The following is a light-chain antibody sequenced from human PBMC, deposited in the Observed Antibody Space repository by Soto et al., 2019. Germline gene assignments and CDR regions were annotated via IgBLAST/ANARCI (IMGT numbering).Light chain of an antibody. CDR1: QSVSSN. Sequence: EVVMTQSPATLSVSPGERANLSCRASQSVSSNLAWYQQKPGQAPPLGIYGASARATGIPARLSGSGSGTEFTLTISSMQPDDFATYYCQQYNSYWTFGQGTKVDIK. CDR3: QQYNSYWT. V-gene: IGKV3-15*01. J-gene: IGKJ1*01. CDR2: GAS.